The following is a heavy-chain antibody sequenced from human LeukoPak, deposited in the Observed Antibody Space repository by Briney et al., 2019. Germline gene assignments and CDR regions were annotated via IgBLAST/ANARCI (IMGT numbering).Heavy chain of an antibody. CDR2: IYYSGST. D-gene: IGHD2-15*01. V-gene: IGHV4-59*01. CDR1: GGSISSYY. J-gene: IGHJ4*02. Sequence: AETLSLTCTVSGGSISSYYWSWTQHPPGEGRGWLGYIYYSGSTNYNPPLKSRVTIAVDTSKNQFSLKLSSVTAEDTAVYYCDRSLGYCSGGSCYSRGGLGYWGQGTLVTVSS. CDR3: DRSLGYCSGGSCYSRGGLGY.